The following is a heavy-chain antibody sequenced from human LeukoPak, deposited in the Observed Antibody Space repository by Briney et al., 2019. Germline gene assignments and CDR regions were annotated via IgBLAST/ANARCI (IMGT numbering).Heavy chain of an antibody. V-gene: IGHV3-7*01. CDR1: GFTFSMYW. J-gene: IGHJ4*02. Sequence: PGGSLRLSCAASGFTFSMYWMSWVRQAPGKGLEWVASMKQDGSEEYYVDSVKGRLTISRDNAKNSVYLQMNSLRAEDTAVYYCASLRWFFDHWGQGTLVTVSS. CDR3: ASLRWFFDH. CDR2: MKQDGSEE. D-gene: IGHD4-23*01.